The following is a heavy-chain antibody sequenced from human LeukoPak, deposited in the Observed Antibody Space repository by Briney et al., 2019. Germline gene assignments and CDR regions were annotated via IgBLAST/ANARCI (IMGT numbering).Heavy chain of an antibody. CDR2: IGAYDGNT. CDR3: ARTSIAAPGGIDY. D-gene: IGHD6-6*01. Sequence: AGVKVSCKASGYTFTSYGISWVRPAPGQGLEWMGWIGAYDGNTNYAQKLQGRVTMTTDTTTSTAYIELRSLRSDDTAVYYCARTSIAAPGGIDYWGQGTLVTVSS. J-gene: IGHJ4*02. CDR1: GYTFTSYG. V-gene: IGHV1-18*01.